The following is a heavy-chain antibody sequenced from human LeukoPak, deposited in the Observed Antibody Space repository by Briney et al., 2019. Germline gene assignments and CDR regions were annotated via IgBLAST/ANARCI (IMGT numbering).Heavy chain of an antibody. CDR3: ARYHSSGLVY. CDR1: GGSISSYY. D-gene: IGHD6-19*01. Sequence: SETLSLTCTVSGGSISSYYWSWIRQPPGKGLEWIGNICYTGSTSYNPSLKSRVTISVDTSKNQFSLKLTSVTAADTAVYYCARYHSSGLVYWGQGTLVTVSS. J-gene: IGHJ4*02. V-gene: IGHV4-59*08. CDR2: ICYTGST.